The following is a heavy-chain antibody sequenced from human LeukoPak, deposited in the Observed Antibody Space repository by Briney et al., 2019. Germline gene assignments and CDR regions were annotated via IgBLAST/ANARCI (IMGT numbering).Heavy chain of an antibody. Sequence: GASVKVSCKASGYTFTSYDINWVRQATGQGLEWMGWMNPNSGNTGYAQKFQGRVTMTTNTSITTAYMELSSLRSDDTAVYYCARALSWTTDSYYYMDVWGKGTSVTVSS. CDR2: MNPNSGNT. CDR1: GYTFTSYD. J-gene: IGHJ6*03. D-gene: IGHD3/OR15-3a*01. V-gene: IGHV1-8*01. CDR3: ARALSWTTDSYYYMDV.